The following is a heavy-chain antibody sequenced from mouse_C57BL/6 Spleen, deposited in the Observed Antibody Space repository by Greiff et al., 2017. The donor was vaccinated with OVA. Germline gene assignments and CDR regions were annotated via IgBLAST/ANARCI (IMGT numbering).Heavy chain of an antibody. Sequence: VQLQQSGAELVKPGASVKISCKASGYAFSSYWMNWVKQRPGKGLEWIGQIYPGDGDTNYNGKFKGKATLTADKSSSTAYMQISSLTSEDSAVYICARCLIYYCGSNSYYAMDYWGQGTSVTVSS. CDR2: IYPGDGDT. CDR1: GYAFSSYW. D-gene: IGHD1-1*01. V-gene: IGHV1-80*01. J-gene: IGHJ4*01. CDR3: ARCLIYYCGSNSYYAMDY.